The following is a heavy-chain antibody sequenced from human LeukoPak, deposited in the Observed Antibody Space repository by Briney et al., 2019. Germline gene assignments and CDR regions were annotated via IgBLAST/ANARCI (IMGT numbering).Heavy chain of an antibody. CDR1: GFTFSSYE. D-gene: IGHD4-17*01. CDR2: ISSSGSTI. Sequence: GGSLRLSCAASGFTFSSYEMNWVRQAPGKGLEWVSYISSSGSTIYYADSVKGRFTISRDNAKNSLYLQMNSLRAEDTAIYYCARERDDHGDPGPLDHWGQGTLVTVSS. J-gene: IGHJ4*02. CDR3: ARERDDHGDPGPLDH. V-gene: IGHV3-48*03.